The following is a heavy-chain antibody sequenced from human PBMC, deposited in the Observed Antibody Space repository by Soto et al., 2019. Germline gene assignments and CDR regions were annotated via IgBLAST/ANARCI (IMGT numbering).Heavy chain of an antibody. D-gene: IGHD2-8*01. J-gene: IGHJ6*03. CDR3: ARNGVSPYYYYYMDV. Sequence: ASVKVSCKASGYTFTSHGISWVRQAPGQGLEWMGWISAYNGNTNYAQKLQGRVTMTTDTSTSTAYMELRSLRSDDTAVYYCARNGVSPYYYYYMDVWGKGTTVTVSS. CDR2: ISAYNGNT. V-gene: IGHV1-18*01. CDR1: GYTFTSHG.